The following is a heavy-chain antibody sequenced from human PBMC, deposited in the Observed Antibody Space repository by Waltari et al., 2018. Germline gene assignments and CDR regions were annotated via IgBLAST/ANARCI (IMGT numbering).Heavy chain of an antibody. D-gene: IGHD6-13*01. J-gene: IGHJ5*02. Sequence: QVQLQQWGAGLLKPSETLSLTCAVYGGSFSGYYWGWISQPPGKGLEWIGEINHSGSTNYNPLLKCRATISVDPSKNQFSPKLSSVTAADPAVYYCAGVVRIAAGARRYNWFDPSGQGTLVTVSS. CDR1: GGSFSGYY. CDR3: AGVVRIAAGARRYNWFDP. V-gene: IGHV4-34*01. CDR2: INHSGST.